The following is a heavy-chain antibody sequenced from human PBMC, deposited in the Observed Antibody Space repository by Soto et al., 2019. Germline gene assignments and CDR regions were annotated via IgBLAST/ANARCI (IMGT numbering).Heavy chain of an antibody. CDR2: IIPIFGTA. D-gene: IGHD3-10*01. CDR1: GGTFSSYA. V-gene: IGHV1-69*13. J-gene: IGHJ4*02. Sequence: GASVKVSCKASGGTFSSYAISWVRQAPGQGLEWMGGIIPIFGTANYAQKFQGRVTITADESTSTAYMELISLSSEYTALFYCAKATVWFGELLYLDYWGQGTLVTVSS. CDR3: AKATVWFGELLYLDY.